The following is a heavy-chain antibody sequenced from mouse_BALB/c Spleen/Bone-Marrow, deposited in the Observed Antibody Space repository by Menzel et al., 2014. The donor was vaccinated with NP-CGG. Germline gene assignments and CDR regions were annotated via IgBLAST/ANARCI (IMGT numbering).Heavy chain of an antibody. V-gene: IGHV5-12-1*01. Sequence: DVKLVESGGGLVKPGGSLELSCAASGFAFSSYDMSWVRQTPEKRLEWVAYISSGGGSTYYPDTVKGRFTISRDNAKNTLYLQMSSLKSEDTAMYYCAREVLRDYFDYWGQGTTLTVSS. CDR3: AREVLRDYFDY. J-gene: IGHJ2*01. D-gene: IGHD1-1*01. CDR2: ISSGGGST. CDR1: GFAFSSYD.